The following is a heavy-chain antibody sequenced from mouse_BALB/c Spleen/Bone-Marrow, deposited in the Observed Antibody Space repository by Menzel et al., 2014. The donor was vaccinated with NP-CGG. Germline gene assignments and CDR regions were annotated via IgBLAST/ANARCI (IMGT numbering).Heavy chain of an antibody. CDR1: GFSLTSYG. CDR3: ARDRRDYGKAWYFDV. D-gene: IGHD2-1*01. V-gene: IGHV2-9*02. Sequence: VQLVESGPGLVAPSQSLSITCTVSGFSLTSYGVHWVRQLPGKGLEWLGIICAGGSTNYISALMSRLSISNDNSKSQVFLKMNSLQTDDTAMYYCARDRRDYGKAWYFDVWGAGTTVTVSS. J-gene: IGHJ1*01. CDR2: ICAGGST.